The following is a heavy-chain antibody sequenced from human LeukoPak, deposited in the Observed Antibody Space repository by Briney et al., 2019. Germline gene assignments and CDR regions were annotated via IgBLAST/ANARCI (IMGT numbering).Heavy chain of an antibody. CDR2: IYTSGST. CDR1: GGSISSYY. V-gene: IGHV4-4*07. J-gene: IGHJ4*02. D-gene: IGHD4-17*01. CDR3: AARRYDYGDYVVDY. Sequence: SETLSLTCTVSGGSISSYYWSWIRQPAGKGLEWIGRIYTSGSTNYNPSLKSRVTMSVDTSKNQFSLKLSSVTAADTAVYYCAARRYDYGDYVVDYWGQGTLVTASS.